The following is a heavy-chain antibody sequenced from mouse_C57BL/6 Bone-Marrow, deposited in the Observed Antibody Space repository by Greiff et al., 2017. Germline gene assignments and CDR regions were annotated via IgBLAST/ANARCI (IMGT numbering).Heavy chain of an antibody. CDR1: GYTFTSYW. J-gene: IGHJ4*01. V-gene: IGHV1-53*01. Sequence: QVQLQQSGTELVKPGASVKLSCKASGYTFTSYWMHWVKQRPGQGLEWIGNINPSNGGTNYNEKFKSKATLTVDKSSSTAYMQLSSLTSEDSSVYYCARWGLLAFMDYWGQATSVTVSS. D-gene: IGHD2-3*01. CDR2: INPSNGGT. CDR3: ARWGLLAFMDY.